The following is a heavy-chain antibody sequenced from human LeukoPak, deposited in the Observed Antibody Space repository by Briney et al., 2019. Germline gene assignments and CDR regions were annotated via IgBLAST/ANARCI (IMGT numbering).Heavy chain of an antibody. V-gene: IGHV5-51*01. J-gene: IGHJ4*02. D-gene: IGHD6-19*01. CDR3: ARHRFYSNGWSPFDY. CDR2: IYPDDSET. CDR1: GYIFTTYW. Sequence: GASLKISCKVSGYIFTTYWIGWVRQMPGKGLEWMGIIYPDDSETRYSPSFQGQVTISADKSLSTAFLQWSSLKASNTAMYYCARHRFYSNGWSPFDYWGQGTLVTVSP.